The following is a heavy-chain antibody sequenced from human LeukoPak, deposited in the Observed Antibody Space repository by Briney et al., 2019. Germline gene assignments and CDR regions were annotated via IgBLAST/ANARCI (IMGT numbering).Heavy chain of an antibody. Sequence: PSETLSLTCGVFGGSISSENWWNWVRQPPGKGLEWIGETYHAGHINYNPSLKSRVTISMDKSKNQLYLKVTSVTAADTAVYYCARDRGYYDSTGYPFDYWGQGTLVTVSS. V-gene: IGHV4-4*02. CDR2: TYHAGHI. CDR3: ARDRGYYDSTGYPFDY. CDR1: GGSISSENW. D-gene: IGHD3-22*01. J-gene: IGHJ4*02.